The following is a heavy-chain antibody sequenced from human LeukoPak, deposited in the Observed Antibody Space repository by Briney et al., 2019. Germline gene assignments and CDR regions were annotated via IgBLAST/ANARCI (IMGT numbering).Heavy chain of an antibody. CDR1: GYTFTGYY. CDR2: ISANNGNT. CDR3: ARDRDRSGSQSY. V-gene: IGHV1-18*04. D-gene: IGHD1-26*01. J-gene: IGHJ4*02. Sequence: GASVKVSCKASGYTFTGYYMHWVRQAPGQGLEWMGWISANNGNTKYNTKYAQNLQGRVTMTTDISTSTAYMELRTLRSDDTAVYYCARDRDRSGSQSYWGQGTLVTVSS.